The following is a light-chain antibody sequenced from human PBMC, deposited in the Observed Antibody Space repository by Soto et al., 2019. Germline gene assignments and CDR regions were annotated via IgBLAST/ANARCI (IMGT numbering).Light chain of an antibody. J-gene: IGKJ3*01. CDR3: QQSYSTLFS. V-gene: IGKV1-39*01. CDR2: AAS. Sequence: DIQMTQSPSSLSASVGDRVTITCRASQTIIRYLHWYQQKPVRAPNLLIYAASNLQSGVPSRVSGSASGTEFTLTISSLQPEDVATYYCQQSYSTLFSFGPGTKVEIK. CDR1: QTIIRY.